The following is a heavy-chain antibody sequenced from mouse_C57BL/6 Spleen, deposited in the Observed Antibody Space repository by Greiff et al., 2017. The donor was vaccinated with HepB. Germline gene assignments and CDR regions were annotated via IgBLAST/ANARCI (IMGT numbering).Heavy chain of an antibody. Sequence: VQLQQPGAELVRPGASVKLSCTASGFNIQDDYMHWVKQRPEQGLEWIGWIDRENGDTDYASQFQGQATITADTSSNTAYLQLSSLTSEDTAVYYDTTRGLYYDYDDYWGQGTTLTVSS. CDR3: TTRGLYYDYDDY. D-gene: IGHD2-4*01. CDR1: GFNIQDDY. CDR2: IDRENGDT. V-gene: IGHV14-4*01. J-gene: IGHJ2*01.